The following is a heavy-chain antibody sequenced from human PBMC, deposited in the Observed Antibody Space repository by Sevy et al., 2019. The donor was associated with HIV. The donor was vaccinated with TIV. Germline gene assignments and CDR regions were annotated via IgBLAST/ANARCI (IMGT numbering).Heavy chain of an antibody. Sequence: GGSLRLSCVVSGFTFRNYAMHWVRQAPGKGLEWVALISYNGESQYYADSVKGRFIISRDNSKNTLYLQMNNLRLEDTAMYYCAKIAPGGSYLSFLDSWGQGTLVTVSS. CDR3: AKIAPGGSYLSFLDS. J-gene: IGHJ4*02. D-gene: IGHD1-26*01. CDR1: GFTFRNYA. CDR2: ISYNGESQ. V-gene: IGHV3-30*18.